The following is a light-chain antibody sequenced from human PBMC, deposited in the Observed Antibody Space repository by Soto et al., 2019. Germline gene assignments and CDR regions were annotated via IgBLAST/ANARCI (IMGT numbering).Light chain of an antibody. CDR2: GAT. J-gene: IGKJ1*01. V-gene: IGKV3-20*01. Sequence: EIVLTQCPGTLSLSPGERATLSCRASQSVTNSYIAWYQQKPGQAPRLLIYGATSRATGIPDRFTGSGSGTEFTLTITRLEPEDFAVYSCQQYGSSPWTFGQGTKVEIK. CDR3: QQYGSSPWT. CDR1: QSVTNSY.